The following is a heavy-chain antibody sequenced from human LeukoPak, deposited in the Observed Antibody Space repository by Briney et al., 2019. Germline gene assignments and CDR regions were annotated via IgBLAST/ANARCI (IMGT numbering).Heavy chain of an antibody. CDR3: ATDMVAGRGSRYYYYGMDV. V-gene: IGHV1-24*01. J-gene: IGHJ6*02. D-gene: IGHD6-19*01. Sequence: GASVKVSCKVSGYTLTELSMHWVRQAPGKGLERMGGFDPEDGETIYAQKFQGRVTMTEDTSTDTAYMELSSLRSEDTAVYYCATDMVAGRGSRYYYYGMDVWGQGTTVTVSS. CDR2: FDPEDGET. CDR1: GYTLTELS.